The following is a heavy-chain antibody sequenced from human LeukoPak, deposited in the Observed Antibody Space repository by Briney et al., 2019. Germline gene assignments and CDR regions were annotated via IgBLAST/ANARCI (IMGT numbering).Heavy chain of an antibody. J-gene: IGHJ4*02. CDR2: INSSGT. D-gene: IGHD1-1*01. V-gene: IGHV1-2*06. CDR3: GRFENWNDPSGYQEY. Sequence: GASVKVSCKASGYTFSAYTMYWVRQVPGRGFEWMGRINSSGTRYPQEFQGRVTMTRDTSISTAYMELTSLKSDDTAVYYCGRFENWNDPSGYQEYWGQGTLVTVSS. CDR1: GYTFSAYT.